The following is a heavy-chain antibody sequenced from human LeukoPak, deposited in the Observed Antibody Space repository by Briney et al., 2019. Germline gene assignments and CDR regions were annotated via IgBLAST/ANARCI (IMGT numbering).Heavy chain of an antibody. CDR2: IIPILGIA. CDR3: ARGVSYSNYGVVGSQLWFDP. J-gene: IGHJ5*02. V-gene: IGHV1-69*04. CDR1: GGTFSSYA. Sequence: ASVKVSCKASGGTFSSYAISWVRQAPGQGLEWMGRIIPILGIANYAQKFQGRVTITADKSASTAYMELSSLRSEDTAVYYCARGVSYSNYGVVGSQLWFDPWGQGTLVTVSS. D-gene: IGHD4-11*01.